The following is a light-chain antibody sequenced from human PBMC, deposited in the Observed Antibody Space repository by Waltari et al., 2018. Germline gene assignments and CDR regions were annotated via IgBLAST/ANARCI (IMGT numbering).Light chain of an antibody. CDR3: QQYNSWLWT. V-gene: IGKV3-15*01. CDR2: GAS. CDR1: QSVSSN. Sequence: EIVLTQSPAPLSVSPGERATVSCRASQSVSSNLAWYQQKPGQAPRLLMYGASTRATGTPVRFSGSGSGTEFTLTISSLQSEDFAVYYCQQYNSWLWTFGQGTKVEIK. J-gene: IGKJ1*01.